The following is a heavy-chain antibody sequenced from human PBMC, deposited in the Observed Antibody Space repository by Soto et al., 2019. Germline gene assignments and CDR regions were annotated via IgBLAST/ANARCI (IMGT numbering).Heavy chain of an antibody. CDR1: GFTFISYG. D-gene: IGHD6-13*01. J-gene: IGHJ5*02. CDR3: ARGAAAAGTEWFDA. CDR2: ITTTGRNT. Sequence: EMQLLESGGGLVQPGGSLRLSCAASGFTFISYGMTWVRQAPGKGLEWVSGITTTGRNTYYAESVKGRLTISRDNSKNVVYQPMNSLRAEDTAVDYCARGAAAAGTEWFDAWGQGTLVIVSS. V-gene: IGHV3-23*01.